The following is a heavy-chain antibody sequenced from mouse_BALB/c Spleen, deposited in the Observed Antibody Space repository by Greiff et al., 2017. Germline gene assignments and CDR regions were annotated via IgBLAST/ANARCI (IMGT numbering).Heavy chain of an antibody. CDR1: GYTFTSYT. CDR3: ARGDGYYWFAY. J-gene: IGHJ3*01. V-gene: IGHV1-4*01. CDR2: INPSSGYT. D-gene: IGHD2-3*01. Sequence: VQLHQSGAELARPGASVKMSCKASGYTFTSYTMHWVKQRPGQGLEWIGYINPSSGYTNYNQKFKDKATLTADKSSSTAYMQLSSLTSEDSAVYYCARGDGYYWFAYWGQGTLVTVSA.